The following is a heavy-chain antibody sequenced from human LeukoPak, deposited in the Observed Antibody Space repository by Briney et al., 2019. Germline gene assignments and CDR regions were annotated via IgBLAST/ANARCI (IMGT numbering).Heavy chain of an antibody. V-gene: IGHV3-9*01. D-gene: IGHD6-13*01. J-gene: IGHJ4*02. CDR2: ISWKRGSI. CDR3: AKPIATGNRLYYFDY. Sequence: GGCLRLSCVASGFTFYDYAMHWVRQAPGEGRWCVSGISWKRGSIGYADSVRGRFTISRDNAKNSLYLQMNMRRAEDTPLYYCAKPIATGNRLYYFDYWGQGNLVTVSS. CDR1: GFTFYDYA.